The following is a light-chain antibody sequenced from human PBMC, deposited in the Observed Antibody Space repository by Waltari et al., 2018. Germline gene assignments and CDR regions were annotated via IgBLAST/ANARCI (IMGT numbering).Light chain of an antibody. CDR1: SSNIGNNY. V-gene: IGLV1-51*02. J-gene: IGLJ7*01. CDR2: ENS. Sequence: QSVLTQPPSVSAAPGQRVTISCSGGSSNIGNNYLSWYRQFPGTAPKLLIYENSERPSGIPGRFPGSKSGTSATLDITGLQAGDEADYYCGTWDSSLSGAVFGGGTHLTVL. CDR3: GTWDSSLSGAV.